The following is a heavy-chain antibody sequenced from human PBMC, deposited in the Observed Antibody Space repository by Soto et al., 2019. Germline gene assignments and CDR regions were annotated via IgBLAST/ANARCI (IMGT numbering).Heavy chain of an antibody. J-gene: IGHJ6*02. CDR1: GFTFSDSY. CDR2: ITFSGNTV. Sequence: PGGSLRLSCAASGFTFSDSYMSWIRQAPGKGLESISYITFSGNTVYYADSLKGRFNISRDNAKNSLYLQMNRLRAEDTAAYYCARVSWREKYGMDVWGQGTTVTVSS. CDR3: ARVSWREKYGMDV. V-gene: IGHV3-11*01.